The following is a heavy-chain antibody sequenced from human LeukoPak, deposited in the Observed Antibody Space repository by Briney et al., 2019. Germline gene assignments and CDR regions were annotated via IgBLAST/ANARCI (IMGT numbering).Heavy chain of an antibody. V-gene: IGHV1-69*05. CDR1: GGTFSSYA. CDR3: AVPPGQLGPQNYYYYMDV. Sequence: ASVTVSCKASGGTFSSYAISWVRQAPGQGLEWMGGIIPIFGTANYAQKFQGRVTITTDESTSTAYMELSSLRSEDTAVYYCAVPPGQLGPQNYYYYMDVWGKGTTVTVSS. CDR2: IIPIFGTA. D-gene: IGHD6-13*01. J-gene: IGHJ6*03.